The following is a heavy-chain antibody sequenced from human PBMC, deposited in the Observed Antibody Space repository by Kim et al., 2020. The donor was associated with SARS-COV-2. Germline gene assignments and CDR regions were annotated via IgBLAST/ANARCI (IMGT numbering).Heavy chain of an antibody. CDR3: ARNSRITIFGVVGPIDY. CDR2: IYYSGST. J-gene: IGHJ4*02. Sequence: SETLSLTCTVSGGSINSGGYYWSWIRQHPGKGLEWIGYIYYSGSTYYNPSLKSRVTISVDTSKNQFSLKLSSVTAADTAVYYCARNSRITIFGVVGPIDYWGQGTLVTVSS. D-gene: IGHD3-3*01. CDR1: GGSINSGGYY. V-gene: IGHV4-31*03.